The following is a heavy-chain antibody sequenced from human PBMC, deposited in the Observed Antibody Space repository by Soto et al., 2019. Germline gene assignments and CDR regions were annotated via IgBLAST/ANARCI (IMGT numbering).Heavy chain of an antibody. Sequence: SXTLSLTCTVSGGSTSSGGYYWSWIRQHPGKVLELIGYIYYSGSTYYNPSLKSRVTISVDTSKNQFSLKLSSVTAADTAVYYCARGGQLGPNWFDPWGQGTLVTVSS. V-gene: IGHV4-30-4*08. J-gene: IGHJ5*02. CDR3: ARGGQLGPNWFDP. CDR1: GGSTSSGGYY. CDR2: IYYSGST. D-gene: IGHD6-6*01.